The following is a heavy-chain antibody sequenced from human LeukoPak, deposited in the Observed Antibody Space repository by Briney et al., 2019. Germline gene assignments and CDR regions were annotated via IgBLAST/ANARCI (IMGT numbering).Heavy chain of an antibody. J-gene: IGHJ4*02. CDR1: GYTFTGYY. V-gene: IGHV1-2*02. Sequence: ASVKVSCKASGYTFTGYYMHWVRQAPGQGLEWMGWINPNSCGTNYAQKFQGRVTMTRDTSISTAYMELSRLRSDDTAVYYCAREFRSRLIAVGGYWGQGPLVTVSS. CDR3: AREFRSRLIAVGGY. CDR2: INPNSCGT. D-gene: IGHD6-19*01.